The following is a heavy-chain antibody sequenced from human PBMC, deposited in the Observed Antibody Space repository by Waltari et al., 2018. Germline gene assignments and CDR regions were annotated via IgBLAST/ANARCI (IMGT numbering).Heavy chain of an antibody. D-gene: IGHD6-6*01. CDR2: INHSGST. CDR3: ARGGARAARPSDY. Sequence: QVQLQQWGAGLLKPSETLSLTCAVYGGSFSGYYWSWIRQPPGKGLEWIGEINHSGSTNYYPSLKSRVTISVDTSKNQFSLKLSSVTAADTDVYYCARGGARAARPSDYWGQGTLVTVSS. V-gene: IGHV4-34*01. J-gene: IGHJ4*02. CDR1: GGSFSGYY.